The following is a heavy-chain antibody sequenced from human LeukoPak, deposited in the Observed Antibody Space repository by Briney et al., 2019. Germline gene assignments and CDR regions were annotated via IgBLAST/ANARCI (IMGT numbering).Heavy chain of an antibody. Sequence: SETLSLTCTVSGDSISRSAYYWGWIRQPPGKGLEWIRSIYYSGNTYYNASLKSQVSISIDTSKNQFSLKLSSVTAADTAVYYCARATGNYDILTGLMYGFDPWGQGTLVTVSS. CDR3: ARATGNYDILTGLMYGFDP. J-gene: IGHJ5*02. CDR2: IYYSGNT. D-gene: IGHD3-9*01. CDR1: GDSISRSAYY. V-gene: IGHV4-39*01.